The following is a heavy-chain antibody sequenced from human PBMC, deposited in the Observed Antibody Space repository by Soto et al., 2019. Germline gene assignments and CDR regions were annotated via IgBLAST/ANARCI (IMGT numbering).Heavy chain of an antibody. CDR3: ARVPDR. Sequence: PSGTLCITCAVSGGSISSGGYSWSWIRQPPGEGLEWIGYIYHSGNTYYNPSLKSRVTISVDRSKNQFSLKLSSVTAADTAVYYCARVPDRWGQGTLVTVS. CDR1: GGSISSGGYS. V-gene: IGHV4-30-2*01. D-gene: IGHD2-2*01. J-gene: IGHJ5*02. CDR2: IYHSGNT.